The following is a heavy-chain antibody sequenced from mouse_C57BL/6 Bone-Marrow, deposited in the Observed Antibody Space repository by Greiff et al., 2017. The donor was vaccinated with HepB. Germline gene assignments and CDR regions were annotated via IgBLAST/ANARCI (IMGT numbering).Heavy chain of an antibody. CDR2: IYPGDGDT. V-gene: IGHV1-82*01. CDR3: AREGITTVVADYFDY. D-gene: IGHD1-1*01. J-gene: IGHJ2*01. Sequence: VQLQQSGPELVKPGASVKISCKASGYAFSSSWMNWVKQRPGKGLEWIGRIYPGDGDTNYNGKFKGKATLTADKSSSTAYMQLSSLTSEDSAVYFCAREGITTVVADYFDYWGQGTTLTVSS. CDR1: GYAFSSSW.